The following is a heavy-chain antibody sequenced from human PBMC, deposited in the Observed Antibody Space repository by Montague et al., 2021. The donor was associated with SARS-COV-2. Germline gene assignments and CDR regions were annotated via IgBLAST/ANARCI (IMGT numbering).Heavy chain of an antibody. V-gene: IGHV6-1*01. D-gene: IGHD2-2*03. J-gene: IGHJ3*01. CDR2: TYYRSKWYN. Sequence: VSPGAILSSYSLSWHWLRQSPSSVLEWLASTYYRSKWYNDSAPSVSGRATVKPDTSRNQFSLHLDSVTPEDTALYFCARKMDSSFDVWGKGTMVIVSS. CDR1: GAILSSYSLS. CDR3: ARKMDSSFDV.